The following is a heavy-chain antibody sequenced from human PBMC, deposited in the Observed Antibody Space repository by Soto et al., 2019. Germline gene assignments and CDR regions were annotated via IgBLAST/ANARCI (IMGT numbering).Heavy chain of an antibody. CDR3: AKTPDGGSGEAFDI. CDR1: GGTCSSYA. CDR2: ISGSGGST. Sequence: GGSLRLSCAASGGTCSSYAMSWVRQAPGKGLEWVSAISGSGGSTYYADSVKGRFTISRDNSKNTLYLQMNSLRAEDTAVYYCAKTPDGGSGEAFDIWGQGTMVTVSS. V-gene: IGHV3-23*01. D-gene: IGHD2-15*01. J-gene: IGHJ3*02.